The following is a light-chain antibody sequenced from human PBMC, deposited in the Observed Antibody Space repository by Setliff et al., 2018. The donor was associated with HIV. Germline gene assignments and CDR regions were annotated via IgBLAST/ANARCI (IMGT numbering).Light chain of an antibody. CDR2: NVN. CDR3: TSYTGGNTRV. V-gene: IGLV2-14*03. J-gene: IGLJ1*01. CDR1: SNDIGGYNY. Sequence: QSVLTQPASVSGSPGQTITISCTGTSNDIGGYNYVSWYQQHPGEAPKLIIYNVNNRPSGVSSRFSGSKFGNTASLSISELRAEDETDYYCTSYTGGNTRVFGTGTKVTVL.